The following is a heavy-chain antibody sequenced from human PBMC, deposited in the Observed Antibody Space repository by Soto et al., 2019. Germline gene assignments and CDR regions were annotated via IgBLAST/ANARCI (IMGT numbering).Heavy chain of an antibody. D-gene: IGHD2-15*01. J-gene: IGHJ6*02. V-gene: IGHV3-23*01. CDR1: GLTFSSHD. CDR2: IGESGGGT. CDR3: AKSNFGSVVNGMDV. Sequence: EVQLLESGGGLVQPGGSLRLSCTASGLTFSSHDMRWVRRAPGKGLEWVSGIGESGGGTFYADSVKGRFFMSRDNFKNALSLQMNSLRAEDTAVYYCAKSNFGSVVNGMDVWGQGTTVTVS.